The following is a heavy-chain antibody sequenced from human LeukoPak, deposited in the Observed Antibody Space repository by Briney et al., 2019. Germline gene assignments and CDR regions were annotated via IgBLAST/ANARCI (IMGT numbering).Heavy chain of an antibody. D-gene: IGHD6-13*01. CDR2: IIPIFGTA. J-gene: IGHJ6*03. V-gene: IGHV1-69*05. CDR3: ARAGPPAKNIAAAGTYYYYYMDV. CDR1: GGTFSSYA. Sequence: SVKVSCKASGGTFSSYAISWVRQAPGQGLEWMGGIIPIFGTANYAQKFQGRVTITTDESTSTAYMELSSLRSEDTAVYYCARAGPPAKNIAAAGTYYYYYMDVWGKGTTVTVSS.